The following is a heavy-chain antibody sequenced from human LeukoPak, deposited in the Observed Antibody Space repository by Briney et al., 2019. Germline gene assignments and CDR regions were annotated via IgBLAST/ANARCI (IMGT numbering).Heavy chain of an antibody. CDR2: MNPNSGNT. CDR3: ARGRAADVGEDY. J-gene: IGHJ4*02. Sequence: MGWMNPNSGNTGYAQKFQGRVTMTRNTSISTAYMELSSLRSEDTAVYYCARGRAADVGEDYWGQGTLVTVSS. D-gene: IGHD6-13*01. V-gene: IGHV1-8*01.